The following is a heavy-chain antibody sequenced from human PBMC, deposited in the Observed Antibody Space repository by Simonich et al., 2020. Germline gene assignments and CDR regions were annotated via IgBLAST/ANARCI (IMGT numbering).Heavy chain of an antibody. CDR2: INHSGST. J-gene: IGHJ3*02. CDR1: GGSFSGYY. Sequence: QVQLQQWGAGLLKPSETLSLTCAVYGGSFSGYYWGWIRQPPGKGLGWFGEINHSGSTNYNPSLKSQVTISVDTAKNQFSLKLSSVTAADTAVYYCARGKGWKNAFDIWGQGTMVTVSS. CDR3: ARGKGWKNAFDI. V-gene: IGHV4-34*01. D-gene: IGHD1-1*01.